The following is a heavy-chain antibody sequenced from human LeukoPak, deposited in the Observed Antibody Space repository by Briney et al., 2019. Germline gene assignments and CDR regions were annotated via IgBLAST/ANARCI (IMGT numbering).Heavy chain of an antibody. CDR3: ARDGYYYDSSGYYEKMYYFDY. CDR1: GGSISSTNW. Sequence: SGPTLVEPSGTLSLTCGVSGGSISSTNWWTWVRQTPGEGLEWIGEVHLSGRTNYNPSLESRVTMSVDTSKNQFSLKLSSVTAADTAVYYCARDGYYYDSSGYYEKMYYFDYWGQGTLVTVSS. CDR2: VHLSGRT. J-gene: IGHJ4*02. D-gene: IGHD3-22*01. V-gene: IGHV4-4*02.